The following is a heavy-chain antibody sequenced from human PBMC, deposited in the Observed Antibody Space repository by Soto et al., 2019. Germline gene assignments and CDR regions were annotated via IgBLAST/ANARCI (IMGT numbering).Heavy chain of an antibody. J-gene: IGHJ6*02. Sequence: ASVKVSCKASGYTFTGYYMHWVRQAPGQGLEWMGWINPNSGGTNYAQKFQGRVTMTRDTSISTAYMELSRLRSDDTAVYYCASQGRVVRVIYYYGMDVWGQGTTVTVSS. CDR1: GYTFTGYY. V-gene: IGHV1-2*02. CDR3: ASQGRVVRVIYYYGMDV. CDR2: INPNSGGT. D-gene: IGHD3-10*01.